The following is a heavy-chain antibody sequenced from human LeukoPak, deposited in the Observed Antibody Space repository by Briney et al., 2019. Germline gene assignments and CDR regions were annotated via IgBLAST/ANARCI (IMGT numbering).Heavy chain of an antibody. CDR3: AKDHMFTAYGIEY. D-gene: IGHD4-17*01. CDR2: ISYDGSNE. Sequence: GGSLRLSCAASGFTFSSYVMHWVRQAPGKGLEWVAIISYDGSNEYYADSVKGRFTTSRDNSKNTLYLQMNSLRAADTAVYYCAKDHMFTAYGIEYWGQGTLVTVSS. V-gene: IGHV3-30*04. CDR1: GFTFSSYV. J-gene: IGHJ4*02.